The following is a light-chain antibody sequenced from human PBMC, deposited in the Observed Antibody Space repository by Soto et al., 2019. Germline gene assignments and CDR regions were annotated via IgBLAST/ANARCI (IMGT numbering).Light chain of an antibody. CDR3: LQCCDWPVT. CDR2: DAS. V-gene: IGKV3-11*01. CDR1: QSVNNF. Sequence: EIVLTQSPATLSLSPGERATLSCRASQSVNNFLAWYRQKPGQAPRLIIYDASNRASGIPARFSGSGSGTDFTLTMRSLVPEDCALSYCLQCCDWPVTSGQGTRLESK. J-gene: IGKJ5*01.